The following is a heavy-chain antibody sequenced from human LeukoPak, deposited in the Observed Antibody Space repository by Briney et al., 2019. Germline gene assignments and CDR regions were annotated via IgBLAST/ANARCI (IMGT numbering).Heavy chain of an antibody. J-gene: IGHJ6*03. D-gene: IGHD1-1*01. Sequence: KPSETLSLTXTVSGGSISSSSYYWGWIRQPPGKGLEWIGSIYYSGSTYYNPSLKSRVTISVDTSKNQFSLKLSSVTAADTAVYYCARGWKYYYYMDVWGKGTTVTVSS. V-gene: IGHV4-39*07. CDR3: ARGWKYYYYMDV. CDR1: GGSISSSSYY. CDR2: IYYSGST.